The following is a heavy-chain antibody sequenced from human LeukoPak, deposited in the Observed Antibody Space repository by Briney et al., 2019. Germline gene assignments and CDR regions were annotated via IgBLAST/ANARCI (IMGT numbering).Heavy chain of an antibody. CDR1: GYTFTGYY. Sequence: ASVKVSCKASGYTFTGYYMHWVRQAPGQGLEWMGWINPNSGGTNYAQKFQGRVTMTRDTSISTAYMELSRLRSDDTAVYYCARDQAVAGTGLDYWGQGTLVTVSS. CDR2: INPNSGGT. CDR3: ARDQAVAGTGLDY. J-gene: IGHJ4*02. D-gene: IGHD6-19*01. V-gene: IGHV1-2*02.